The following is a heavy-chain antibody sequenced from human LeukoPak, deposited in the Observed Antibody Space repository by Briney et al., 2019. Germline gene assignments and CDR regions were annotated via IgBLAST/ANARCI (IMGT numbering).Heavy chain of an antibody. Sequence: GGSLRLSCAASGFTFSSYSTNWVRQAPGKGLEWVSSISSSSSYIYYADSVKGRFTISRDNAKNSLYLQMNSLRAEDTAVYYCAREPYDSSGYYYYFDYWGQGTLVTVSS. D-gene: IGHD3-22*01. CDR3: AREPYDSSGYYYYFDY. J-gene: IGHJ4*02. CDR2: ISSSSSYI. CDR1: GFTFSSYS. V-gene: IGHV3-21*01.